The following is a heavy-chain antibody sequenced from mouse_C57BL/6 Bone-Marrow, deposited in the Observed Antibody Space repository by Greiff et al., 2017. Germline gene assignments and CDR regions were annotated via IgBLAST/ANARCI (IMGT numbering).Heavy chain of an antibody. CDR2: IDPENGDT. V-gene: IGHV14-4*01. J-gene: IGHJ2*01. CDR3: TPITTVVATDY. Sequence: VQLKQSGAELVRPGASVKLSCTASGFNIKDDYMHWVKQRPEQGLEWIGWIDPENGDTEYASKFQGKATITADTSSNTAYLQLSSLTSEDTAVXYCTPITTVVATDYWGQGTTLTVSS. CDR1: GFNIKDDY. D-gene: IGHD1-1*01.